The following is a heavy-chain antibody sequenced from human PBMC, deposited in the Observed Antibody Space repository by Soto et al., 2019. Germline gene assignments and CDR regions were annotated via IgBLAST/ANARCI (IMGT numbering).Heavy chain of an antibody. J-gene: IGHJ4*02. D-gene: IGHD3-22*01. CDR1: GFTFSNAW. CDR2: IKRKTDGGTT. V-gene: IGHV3-15*01. CDR3: ARVYQYGGYYYFDY. Sequence: GGSLRLSCAASGFTFSNAWMTWVRQAPGKGLEWIGRIKRKTDGGTTDYAAPVKDRFTISRDNSKNTLYLQMNSLRAEDTAAYYCARVYQYGGYYYFDYWGQGTLVTVSS.